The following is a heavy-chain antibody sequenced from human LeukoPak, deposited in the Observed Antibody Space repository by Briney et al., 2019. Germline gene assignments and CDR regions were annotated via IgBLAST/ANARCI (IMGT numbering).Heavy chain of an antibody. CDR1: GFTFSSYA. V-gene: IGHV3-23*01. Sequence: GGSLRLSCAASGFTFSSYAMSWVRQAPGKGLEWVSGVSGSGGSTYYADSVKGRFTISRGNSKNTLYLQMNSLRAEDTAVYYCAKDLDIVATITGNWGQGTLVTVSS. CDR2: VSGSGGST. CDR3: AKDLDIVATITGN. J-gene: IGHJ4*02. D-gene: IGHD5-12*01.